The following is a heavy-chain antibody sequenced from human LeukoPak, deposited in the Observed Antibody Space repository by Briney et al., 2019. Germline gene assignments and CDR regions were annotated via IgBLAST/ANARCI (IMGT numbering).Heavy chain of an antibody. Sequence: ASVKDSCKASGYTFTGYYMHWVRPAPGQGLEWMGWINPNSGGTSYAQKFQGRVTMTRDTSISTAYMELSRLRSDDTAVYYCARGQGIAVAGTPNDYWGQGTLVTVSS. D-gene: IGHD6-19*01. CDR3: ARGQGIAVAGTPNDY. J-gene: IGHJ4*02. V-gene: IGHV1-2*02. CDR2: INPNSGGT. CDR1: GYTFTGYY.